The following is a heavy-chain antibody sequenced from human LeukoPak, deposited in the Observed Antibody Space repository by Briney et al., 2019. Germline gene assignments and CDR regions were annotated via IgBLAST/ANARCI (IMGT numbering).Heavy chain of an antibody. CDR2: IYYSGYT. D-gene: IGHD5-12*01. J-gene: IGHJ4*02. CDR3: ARTVATYFDY. Sequence: SETLSLTCTVSGGSISSYYWSWIRQPPGKGLEYIGYIYYSGYTNYNPSLKSRVTISVDTSKNQFSLKLSSVTAADTAVYYCARTVATYFDYWGQGTLVTVSS. CDR1: GGSISSYY. V-gene: IGHV4-59*01.